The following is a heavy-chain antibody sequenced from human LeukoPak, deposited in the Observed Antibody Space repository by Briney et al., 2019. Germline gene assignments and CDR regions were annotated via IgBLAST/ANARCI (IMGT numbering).Heavy chain of an antibody. CDR3: ARAVGGDCADC. CDR1: XGTFSXXA. D-gene: IGHD2-21*02. J-gene: IGHJ4*02. V-gene: IGHV1-69*04. Sequence: VSCXAXXGTFSXXAISWVRQAPGQGLEWMGRIIPILGIANYAQKFQGRVTITADKSTSTAYMELSSLRSEDTAVYYCARAVGGDCADCWGQGTLVTVSS. CDR2: IIPILGIA.